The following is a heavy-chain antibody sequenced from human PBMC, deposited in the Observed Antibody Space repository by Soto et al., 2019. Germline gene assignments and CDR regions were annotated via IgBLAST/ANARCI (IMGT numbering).Heavy chain of an antibody. V-gene: IGHV3-23*01. J-gene: IGHJ4*02. CDR3: ARPSISSPGTY. CDR2: ITGGVGNT. Sequence: EVQLLESGGGMVQPGGSLGSSWAASGLTFSDYAMSWFRKAPGGGLGWVSSITGGVGNTIYADSVKGRFTTSRDNSKNMLYLQLNSLTADDTAVYYCARPSISSPGTYWGQGTLVTASP. CDR1: GLTFSDYA. D-gene: IGHD6-13*01.